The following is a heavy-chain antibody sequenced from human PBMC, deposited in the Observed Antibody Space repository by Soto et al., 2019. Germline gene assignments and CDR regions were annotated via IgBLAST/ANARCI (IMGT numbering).Heavy chain of an antibody. J-gene: IGHJ4*02. D-gene: IGHD3-22*01. CDR3: ATYYYDSSGYSPAPFDY. Sequence: GSLRLSCAASGFTFSSYGMHWVRQAPGKGLERVAVISYDGSNKYYADSVKGRFTISRDNSKNTLYLQMNSLRAEDTAVYYCATYYYDSSGYSPAPFDYWGQGTLVTVSS. CDR2: ISYDGSNK. CDR1: GFTFSSYG. V-gene: IGHV3-30*03.